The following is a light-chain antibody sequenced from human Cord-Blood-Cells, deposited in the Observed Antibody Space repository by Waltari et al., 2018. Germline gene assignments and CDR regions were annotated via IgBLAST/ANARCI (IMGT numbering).Light chain of an antibody. J-gene: IGKJ5*01. Sequence: IVMTQSPDSLAVSLGERATINCKPSQSVLYNSNNKNYLASCQQNPGQHPKLFFYGASARESGVPDRFSGSGSGEDFTLTISSLQAEDVAVYYCQQYYSTITFGQGTRLEIK. CDR1: QSVLYNSNNKNY. CDR2: GAS. V-gene: IGKV4-1*01. CDR3: QQYYSTIT.